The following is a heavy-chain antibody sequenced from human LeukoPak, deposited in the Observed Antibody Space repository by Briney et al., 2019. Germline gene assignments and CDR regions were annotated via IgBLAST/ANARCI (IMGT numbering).Heavy chain of an antibody. J-gene: IGHJ5*02. Sequence: GSLRLSCAASGFTFSSYWMTWVRQAPGKGLEWVANIKQDEGEKYYVDSVKGRFTISRDNAKNSLYLQMNSLRAEDTAVYYCARLDTLQFYRPFDPWGQGTLVTVSS. CDR3: ARLDTLQFYRPFDP. CDR1: GFTFSSYW. V-gene: IGHV3-7*01. CDR2: IKQDEGEK. D-gene: IGHD2-21*01.